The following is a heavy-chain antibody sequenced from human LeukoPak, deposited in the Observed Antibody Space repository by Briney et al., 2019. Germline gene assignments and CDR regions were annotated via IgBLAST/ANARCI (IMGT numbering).Heavy chain of an antibody. CDR2: IYTSGST. Sequence: SETLSLTCTVSGGSISSYYWRWIRQPAGKGLEWIGRIYTSGSTNYNPSLKSRVTMSVDTSKNQFSLKLSSVTAADTAVYYCARGAPWVGAKDAFDIWGQGTMVTVSS. D-gene: IGHD1-26*01. J-gene: IGHJ3*02. CDR3: ARGAPWVGAKDAFDI. V-gene: IGHV4-4*07. CDR1: GGSISSYY.